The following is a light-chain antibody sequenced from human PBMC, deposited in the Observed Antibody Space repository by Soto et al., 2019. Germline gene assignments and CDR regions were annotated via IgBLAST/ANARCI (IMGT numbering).Light chain of an antibody. J-gene: IGLJ3*02. CDR3: GTWDSGLSAVV. CDR2: DNN. CDR1: STNIGNNY. V-gene: IGLV1-51*01. Sequence: QSALTQPPSVSAAPGQTVTISCSGSSTNIGNNYVSWYQQLPGTAPKLLIYDNNKRPPGIPDRFSCSKSGTSATLGITGLQTGDEDDYYCGTWDSGLSAVVFGGGTKVTVL.